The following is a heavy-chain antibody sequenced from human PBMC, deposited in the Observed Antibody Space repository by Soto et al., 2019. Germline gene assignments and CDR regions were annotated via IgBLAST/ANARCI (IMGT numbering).Heavy chain of an antibody. CDR2: ISYDGSNK. V-gene: IGHV3-30*18. CDR3: AKAPPPDYYYYYGMDV. CDR1: GFTFSSYG. Sequence: GGSLRLSCAASGFTFSSYGMHWARQAPGKGLEWVAVISYDGSNKYHADSVKGRFTISRDNSKNTLYLQMNSLRAEDTAVYYCAKAPPPDYYYYYGMDVWGQGTTVTVSS. J-gene: IGHJ6*02.